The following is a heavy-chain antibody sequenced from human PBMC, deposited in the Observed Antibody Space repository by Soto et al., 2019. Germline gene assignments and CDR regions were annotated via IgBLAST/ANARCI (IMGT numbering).Heavy chain of an antibody. J-gene: IGHJ3*02. CDR1: GGYISSYY. D-gene: IGHD4-17*01. V-gene: IGHV4-59*01. CDR2: IYYSGST. CDR3: ARRYGYAFDI. Sequence: SETLSLTCSVSGGYISSYYGSWIRQPPGKGLEWIGYIYYSGSTNYNPSLKSRVTISVDTSKNQFSLKLSSVTAADTAVYYCARRYGYAFDIWGQGTMVTVSS.